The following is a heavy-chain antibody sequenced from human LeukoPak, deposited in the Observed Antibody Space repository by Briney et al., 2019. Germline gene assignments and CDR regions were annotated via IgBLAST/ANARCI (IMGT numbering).Heavy chain of an antibody. V-gene: IGHV4-39*01. CDR2: IYYSGST. D-gene: IGHD3-10*01. CDR1: GGSISSYY. Sequence: PSETLSLTCTVSGGSISSYYWGWIRQPPGKGLEWIGSIYYSGSTYYNPSLKSRVTISVDTSKNQFSLKLSSVTAADTAVYYCATPLSGGFDYWGQGTLVTVSS. J-gene: IGHJ4*02. CDR3: ATPLSGGFDY.